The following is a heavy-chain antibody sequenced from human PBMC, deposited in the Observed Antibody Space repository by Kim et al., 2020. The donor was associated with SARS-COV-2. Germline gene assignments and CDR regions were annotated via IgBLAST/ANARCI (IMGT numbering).Heavy chain of an antibody. V-gene: IGHV4-59*13. Sequence: SETLSLTCTVSGGSISSYYWSWIRQPPGKGLEWIGYIYYSGSTNYNPSLKSRVTISVDTSKNQFSLKLSSVTAADTAVYYCARERIYDFWSGYSNYFDYWGQGTLVTVSS. CDR1: GGSISSYY. CDR3: ARERIYDFWSGYSNYFDY. CDR2: IYYSGST. J-gene: IGHJ4*02. D-gene: IGHD3-3*01.